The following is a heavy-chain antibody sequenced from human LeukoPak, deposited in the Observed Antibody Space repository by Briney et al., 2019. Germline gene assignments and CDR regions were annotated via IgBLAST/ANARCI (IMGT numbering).Heavy chain of an antibody. CDR3: ARGHYGLDV. V-gene: IGHV3-11*01. CDR1: GFTFGDHY. Sequence: PGGSLRLSCAASGFTFGDHYMSWIRQAPGKGLEWIPYTYNSDSNTYYADSVKGRFTMSRDNAENSGFLQMNSLRVEDTAVYFCARGHYGLDVWGQGTTVTVSS. CDR2: TYNSDSNT. J-gene: IGHJ6*02.